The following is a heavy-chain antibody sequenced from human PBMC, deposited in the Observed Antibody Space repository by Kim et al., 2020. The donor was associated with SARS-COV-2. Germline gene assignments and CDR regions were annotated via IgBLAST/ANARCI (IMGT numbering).Heavy chain of an antibody. CDR2: IYHNGRT. CDR3: ARVGLYSGSYYFDF. Sequence: SETLSLTCTVSGDSVSSNSYYWSWIRQPPGNGLEWIGYIYHNGRTNYNPSLKSRVTVSVDTSKNQFSLRLRSVTAADTAVYYCARVGLYSGSYYFDFWG. CDR1: GDSVSSNSYY. J-gene: IGHJ4*01. V-gene: IGHV4-61*01. D-gene: IGHD1-26*01.